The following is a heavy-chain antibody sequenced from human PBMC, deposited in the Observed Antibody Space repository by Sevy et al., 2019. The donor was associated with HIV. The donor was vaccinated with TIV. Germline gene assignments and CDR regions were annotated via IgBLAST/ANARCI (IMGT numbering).Heavy chain of an antibody. CDR3: AREDSSGSNWFDP. CDR1: GFTFFSHV. CDR2: LSGSGGTT. Sequence: GGSLRLSCAASGFTFFSHVMSWVRQAPGKGLEWVSGLSGSGGTTYYADSVKGRFSISRDNSKNKLYLQMSSLRAEDTAVYYCAREDSSGSNWFDPWGQGTLVTVSS. J-gene: IGHJ5*02. V-gene: IGHV3-23*01. D-gene: IGHD3-22*01.